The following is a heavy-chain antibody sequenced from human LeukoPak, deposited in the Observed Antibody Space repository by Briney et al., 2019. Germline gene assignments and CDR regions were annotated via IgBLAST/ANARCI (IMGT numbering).Heavy chain of an antibody. J-gene: IGHJ5*02. V-gene: IGHV3-30*19. CDR1: GFTFSSYG. D-gene: IGHD4-17*01. CDR3: ARDPNWRYDYEEVLFDP. Sequence: GGSLRLSCVASGFTFSSYGMHWVRQAPGEGLDWVALISYDGTYKSYADSVKGRFTISRDNSKNALYLQMNSLRTEDTAMYYCARDPNWRYDYEEVLFDPWGQGTLVTVSS. CDR2: ISYDGTYK.